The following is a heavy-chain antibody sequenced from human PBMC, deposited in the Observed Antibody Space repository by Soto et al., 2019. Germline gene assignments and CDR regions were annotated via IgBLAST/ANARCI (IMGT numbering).Heavy chain of an antibody. J-gene: IGHJ5*02. CDR1: GGTFSSYA. D-gene: IGHD2-2*01. CDR3: ARHRGSPYCSSTSCYGYSFDP. V-gene: IGHV1-69*06. Sequence: SVKVSCKASGGTFSSYAISWVRQAPGQGLEWMGGIIPIFGTANYAQKFQGRVTITADKSTNTAYMELSSLRSEDTAVYYCARHRGSPYCSSTSCYGYSFDPWGQGTLVTVSS. CDR2: IIPIFGTA.